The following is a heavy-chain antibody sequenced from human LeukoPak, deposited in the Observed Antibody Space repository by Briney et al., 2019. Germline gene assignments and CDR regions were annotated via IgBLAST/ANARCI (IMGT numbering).Heavy chain of an antibody. CDR3: ARVCNWSYYYYYYMDV. CDR2: IYYSGST. Sequence: PSETLSLTCTVSGGSISSSSYYWGWIRQPPGKGLEWIGSIYYSGSTYYNPSLKSRVTISVDTSKNQFSLKLSSVTAADTAVYYCARVCNWSYYYYYYMDVWGKGTTVTVSS. J-gene: IGHJ6*03. D-gene: IGHD1-20*01. CDR1: GGSISSSSYY. V-gene: IGHV4-39*07.